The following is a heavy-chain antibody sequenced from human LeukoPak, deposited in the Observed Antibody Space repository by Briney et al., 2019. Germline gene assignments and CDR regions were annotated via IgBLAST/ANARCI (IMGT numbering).Heavy chain of an antibody. D-gene: IGHD1-14*01. CDR3: ARTTVPYYYYYYMDV. CDR2: IYSGGST. CDR1: GFTVSSNY. Sequence: PGGSLRLSCAASGFTVSSNYMSWVRQAPGKGLEWVSVIYSGGSTYYADSVKGRFTISRDNSKNTLYLQMNSLRAEDTAVYYCARTTVPYYYYYYMDVWGKGTTVTVSS. V-gene: IGHV3-53*01. J-gene: IGHJ6*03.